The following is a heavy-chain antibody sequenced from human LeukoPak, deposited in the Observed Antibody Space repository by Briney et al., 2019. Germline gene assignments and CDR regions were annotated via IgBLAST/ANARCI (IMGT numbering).Heavy chain of an antibody. D-gene: IGHD2-2*01. CDR1: GYTFTSYG. Sequence: GASVKVSCKASGYTFTSYGISWVRQAPGQGLEWMGWISAYNGNTNYAQKLQGRVTMTTDTSTSTAYMELRSLRSDDTAVYYRAGEGDLRYCSSTSCLYNWFDPWGQGTLVTVSS. CDR3: AGEGDLRYCSSTSCLYNWFDP. V-gene: IGHV1-18*01. J-gene: IGHJ5*02. CDR2: ISAYNGNT.